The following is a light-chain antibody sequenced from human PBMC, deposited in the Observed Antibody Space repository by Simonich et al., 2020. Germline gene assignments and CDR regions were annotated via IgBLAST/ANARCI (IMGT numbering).Light chain of an antibody. Sequence: DIVMTQSPDSLAVSLGERATINCKSSQSVLYSSNNKNYLAWYQQKPGQPPKLLIYWAPTRESGVPDRLSGSGSGTDFTLTISSLQAEDVAVYYCQQYYSTPRTFGQGTKVEIK. CDR2: WAP. V-gene: IGKV4-1*01. CDR3: QQYYSTPRT. CDR1: QSVLYSSNNKNY. J-gene: IGKJ1*01.